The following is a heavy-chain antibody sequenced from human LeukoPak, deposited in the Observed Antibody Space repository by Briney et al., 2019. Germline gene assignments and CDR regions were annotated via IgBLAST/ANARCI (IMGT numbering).Heavy chain of an antibody. CDR2: IYYSGST. CDR1: GGSISSYY. D-gene: IGHD3-22*01. CDR3: ARDSDYDSSGYPDAFDI. J-gene: IGHJ3*02. Sequence: SETLSLTCTVSGGSISSYYWSWLRQPPGKGLEWIGYIYYSGSTNYNPSLKSRVTISVDTSKNQFSLKLSSVTAADTAVYYCARDSDYDSSGYPDAFDIWGQGTMVTVSS. V-gene: IGHV4-59*01.